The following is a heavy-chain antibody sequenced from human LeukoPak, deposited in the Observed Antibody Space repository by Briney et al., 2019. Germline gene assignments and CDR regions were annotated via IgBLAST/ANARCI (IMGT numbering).Heavy chain of an antibody. Sequence: SETLSLTCTVSGGSISSYYWSWIRQPPGKGLEWIGYIYYSGSTNYNPSLKSRVTISVDTSKNQFSLKLSSVTVADTAVYYCASWRSGYYSRDAFDIWGQGTMVTVSS. CDR1: GGSISSYY. CDR3: ASWRSGYYSRDAFDI. CDR2: IYYSGST. J-gene: IGHJ3*02. V-gene: IGHV4-59*01. D-gene: IGHD3-22*01.